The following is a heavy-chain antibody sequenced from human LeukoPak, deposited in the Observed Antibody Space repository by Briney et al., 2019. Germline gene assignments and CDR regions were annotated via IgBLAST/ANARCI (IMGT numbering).Heavy chain of an antibody. CDR3: ARGADGVSSNSRGWFDP. Sequence: GGSLRLSCTPSGFTFSSYSMNWARQAPGKGLEWVSSLSTSSSYIYYADSVKGRLTISRDNARTSLYLQMNTRRAEDTAVYSCARGADGVSSNSRGWFDPGGQGTRVTVSS. CDR1: GFTFSSYS. D-gene: IGHD2-15*01. CDR2: LSTSSSYI. J-gene: IGHJ5*02. V-gene: IGHV3-21*01.